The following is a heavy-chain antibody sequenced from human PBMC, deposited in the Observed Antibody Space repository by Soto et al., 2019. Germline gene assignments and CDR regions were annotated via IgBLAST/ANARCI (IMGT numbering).Heavy chain of an antibody. D-gene: IGHD6-19*01. Sequence: EVQLVESGGGLVQPGGSLRLSCAASGFTFSAFEMKWVRQAPGKGLEWNSYISGVSYNIYYADSVKGRFTVSRDNAKITLYLQMNSLRAADTGVYYCARDDSRGWHYQGLSDYWGQGSLVTVSS. V-gene: IGHV3-48*03. CDR2: ISGVSYNI. J-gene: IGHJ4*02. CDR3: ARDDSRGWHYQGLSDY. CDR1: GFTFSAFE.